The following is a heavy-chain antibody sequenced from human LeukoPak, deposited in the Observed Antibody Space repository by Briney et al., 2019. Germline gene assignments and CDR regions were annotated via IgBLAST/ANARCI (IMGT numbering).Heavy chain of an antibody. D-gene: IGHD4-17*01. J-gene: IGHJ6*03. CDR2: MHYRGNT. CDR3: ARVRHHRSVTQRGYYYYYYMDV. CDR1: GGSISSHY. V-gene: IGHV4-59*11. Sequence: SETLSLTCTVSGGSISSHYWSWIRQSPGKGLEWIGFMHYRGNTNSNPSLKSRVTISVDTSKNQFSLKLSSVTAADTAVYYCARVRHHRSVTQRGYYYYYYMDVWGKGTTVTVSS.